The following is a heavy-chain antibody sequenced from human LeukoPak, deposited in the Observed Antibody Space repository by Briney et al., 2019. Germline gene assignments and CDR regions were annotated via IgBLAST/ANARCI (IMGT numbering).Heavy chain of an antibody. D-gene: IGHD6-13*01. J-gene: IGHJ1*01. Sequence: SETLSLTCTVSGGSISSYYWSWIRQPPGKGLEWIGYIYYSGSTNYNPSLKSRVTISVDTSKNQFSLKLSSVTAADTAVYYCASYSSSWYLAEYFQHWGQGTLVTVPS. CDR1: GGSISSYY. CDR3: ASYSSSWYLAEYFQH. V-gene: IGHV4-59*01. CDR2: IYYSGST.